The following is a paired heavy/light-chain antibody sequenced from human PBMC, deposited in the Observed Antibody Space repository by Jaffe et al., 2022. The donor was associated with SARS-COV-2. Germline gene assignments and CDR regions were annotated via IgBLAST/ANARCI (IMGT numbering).Heavy chain of an antibody. D-gene: IGHD6-13*01. CDR3: AGRPSRIAAAGDDAFDI. CDR1: GFTFSSYS. Sequence: EVQLVESGGGLVKPGGSLRLSCAASGFTFSSYSMNWVRQAPGKGLEWVSSISSSSSYIYYADSVKGRFTISRDNAKNSLYLQMNSLRAEDTAVYYCAGRPSRIAAAGDDAFDIWGQGTMVTVSS. CDR2: ISSSSSYI. J-gene: IGHJ3*02. V-gene: IGHV3-21*01.
Light chain of an antibody. CDR1: QSVSSSY. CDR2: GAS. Sequence: EIVLTQSPGTLSLSPGERATLSCRASQSVSSSYLAWYQQKPGQAPRLLIYGASSRATGIPDRFSGSGSGTDFTLTISRLEPEDFAVYYCQQYGSSWTFGQGTKVEIK. CDR3: QQYGSSWT. V-gene: IGKV3-20*01. J-gene: IGKJ1*01.